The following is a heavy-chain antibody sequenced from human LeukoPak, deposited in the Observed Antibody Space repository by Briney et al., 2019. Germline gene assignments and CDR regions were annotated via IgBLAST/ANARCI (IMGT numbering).Heavy chain of an antibody. CDR3: ARDMYKSGWFLGRDYFDH. Sequence: PGGSLRLSCTASGYTFSSYEMNWVRQAPGKGLEWVSYISSSGSTQYYADSVKGRFTISRDNAKNSLYLQMNSLRAEDTAAYYCARDMYKSGWFLGRDYFDHWGQGTLVTVSS. CDR2: ISSSGSTQ. CDR1: GYTFSSYE. J-gene: IGHJ4*02. V-gene: IGHV3-48*03. D-gene: IGHD6-19*01.